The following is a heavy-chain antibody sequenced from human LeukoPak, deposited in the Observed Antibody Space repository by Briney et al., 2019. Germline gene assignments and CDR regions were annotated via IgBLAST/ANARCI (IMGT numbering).Heavy chain of an antibody. CDR2: ISYDGRSK. D-gene: IGHD5-18*01. CDR3: ARGRTVMVSREFDY. J-gene: IGHJ4*02. V-gene: IGHV3-30*03. Sequence: GGSLRLSCAASGFTFSSYGMHWVRQAPGKGLEWVAVISYDGRSKYYADSVKGRFTISRDNSKSTLNLQMNSLRAEDTAVYYCARGRTVMVSREFDYWGQGTLVIVSS. CDR1: GFTFSSYG.